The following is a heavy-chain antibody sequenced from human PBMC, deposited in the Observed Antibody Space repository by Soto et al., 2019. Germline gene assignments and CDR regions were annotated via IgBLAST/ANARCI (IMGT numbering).Heavy chain of an antibody. D-gene: IGHD6-6*01. CDR2: IKSKTDGGST. J-gene: IGHJ4*02. CDR1: GFTFSNAW. V-gene: IGHV3-15*01. CDR3: TAYSSSSDYFDY. Sequence: GGSLRLSCAASGFTFSNAWMSWVRQAPGKGLEWVGRIKSKTDGGSTDYAAPVKGRFTISRDDSKNTLYLQMNSLKTEDTAVYYCTAYSSSSDYFDYWGQGTLVTVSS.